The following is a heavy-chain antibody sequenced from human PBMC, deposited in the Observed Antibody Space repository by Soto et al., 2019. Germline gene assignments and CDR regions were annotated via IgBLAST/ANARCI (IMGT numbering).Heavy chain of an antibody. CDR1: GGSISSGGYY. J-gene: IGHJ6*02. D-gene: IGHD6-19*01. CDR3: ARDFTDSSGPTLGMGV. V-gene: IGHV4-31*03. Sequence: SETLSLTCTVSGGSISSGGYYWSWIRQHPGKGLEWIGYIYYSGSTYYNPSLKSRVTISVDTSKGQFSLKLSSVTAADTAVYYCARDFTDSSGPTLGMGVWGQGTTVTVSS. CDR2: IYYSGST.